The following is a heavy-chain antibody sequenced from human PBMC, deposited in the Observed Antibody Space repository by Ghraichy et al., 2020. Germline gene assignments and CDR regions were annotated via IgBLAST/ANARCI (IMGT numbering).Heavy chain of an antibody. V-gene: IGHV4-59*01. D-gene: IGHD3-16*01. Sequence: SETLSLTCTMSGDSITHYHSTWIRQPPGKGLEWIGHSYYNGDNKYNPSLKRRATISVDTSKNQFSLKLTSVTAADTAVYFCATYLVGRGGLGFWGRGTLVTVSS. CDR3: ATYLVGRGGLGF. CDR1: GDSITHYH. CDR2: SYYNGDN. J-gene: IGHJ4*02.